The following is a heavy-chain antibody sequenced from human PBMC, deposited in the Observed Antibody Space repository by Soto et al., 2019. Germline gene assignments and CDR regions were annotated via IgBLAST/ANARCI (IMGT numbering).Heavy chain of an antibody. D-gene: IGHD1-7*01. CDR2: ISSSSSYI. CDR3: ARSYNWNYEYYFDY. CDR1: GFTFSSYS. J-gene: IGHJ4*02. V-gene: IGHV3-21*01. Sequence: VQLVESGGGLVKPGGSLRLSCAASGFTFSSYSMNWVRQAPGKGLEWVSSISSSSSYIYYADSVKGRFTISRDNAKNSLYLQMNSLRAEDTAVYYCARSYNWNYEYYFDYWGQGTLVTVSS.